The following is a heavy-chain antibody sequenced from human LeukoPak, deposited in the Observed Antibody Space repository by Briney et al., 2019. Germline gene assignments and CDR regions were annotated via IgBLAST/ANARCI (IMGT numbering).Heavy chain of an antibody. J-gene: IGHJ5*02. Sequence: GSLRLSCAASGFTFSSYSMNWVRQAPGKGLEWIGRIYYSGSTYYNPSLKRRVTISVHTPKNQFSLELSSVTAADTAVYYCARSNWNYVGWFDPWGQGTLVTVSS. CDR2: IYYSGST. CDR3: ARSNWNYVGWFDP. V-gene: IGHV4-39*07. D-gene: IGHD1-7*01. CDR1: GFTFSSYS.